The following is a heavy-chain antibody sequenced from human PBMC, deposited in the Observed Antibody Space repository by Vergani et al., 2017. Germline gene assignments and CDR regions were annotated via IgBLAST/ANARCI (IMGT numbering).Heavy chain of an antibody. D-gene: IGHD3-3*01. V-gene: IGHV4-59*01. J-gene: IGHJ3*02. Sequence: QVQLQESGPGLVKPSETLSLTCTVSGGSISSYYWRWIRQPPGKGLEWIGYIYYSGSTNYNPSLKSRVTISVDPSKNQFSLKLSSVTAADTAVYYCAREGYDFWSGYYTGAFDIWGQGTMVTVSS. CDR3: AREGYDFWSGYYTGAFDI. CDR1: GGSISSYY. CDR2: IYYSGST.